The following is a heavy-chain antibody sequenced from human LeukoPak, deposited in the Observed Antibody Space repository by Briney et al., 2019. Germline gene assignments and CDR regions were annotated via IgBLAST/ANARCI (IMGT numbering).Heavy chain of an antibody. CDR3: ARGLGVGATNWFDP. D-gene: IGHD1-26*01. V-gene: IGHV1-18*01. CDR2: ISAYNGNT. CDR1: GYTFTSYG. Sequence: GASGRVSCKASGYTFTSYGVSGGRQAAGQGVEGMGGISAYNGNTNYAQKLQGRVTMTTDTSTSTAYMELRGLRSDDTAVYYCARGLGVGATNWFDPWRQGTLLTVSS. J-gene: IGHJ5*02.